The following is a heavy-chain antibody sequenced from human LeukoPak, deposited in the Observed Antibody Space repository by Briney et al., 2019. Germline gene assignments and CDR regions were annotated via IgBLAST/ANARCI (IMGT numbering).Heavy chain of an antibody. CDR2: TSSSGSTI. CDR1: GFTFCDYY. V-gene: IGHV3-11*04. D-gene: IGHD3-22*01. Sequence: TGGTLRFSCAASGFTFCDYYMSWIPQAPGKELKGVLNTSSSGSTIYHAYPVKGRFTISRDNAKNSLYLQMKRLRAEDTAVYYCARDHYVDYYDSSGDIDYWGQGTLVTVSS. CDR3: ARDHYVDYYDSSGDIDY. J-gene: IGHJ4*02.